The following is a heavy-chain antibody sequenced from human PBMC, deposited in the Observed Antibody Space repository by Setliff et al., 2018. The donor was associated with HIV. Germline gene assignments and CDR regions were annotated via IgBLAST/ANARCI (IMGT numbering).Heavy chain of an antibody. Sequence: GASVKVSCKVSGDTFRNYALNWVRQAPGQGLEWMGGIIPPVGAAVYAQNFQGRVTITADESTSTAYMELRTLRPEDTAIYYCASPNVGCSGGTCYSGSAFDYWGQGSPVTVS. V-gene: IGHV1-69*13. J-gene: IGHJ4*02. CDR1: GDTFRNYA. CDR3: ASPNVGCSGGTCYSGSAFDY. CDR2: IIPPVGAA. D-gene: IGHD2-15*01.